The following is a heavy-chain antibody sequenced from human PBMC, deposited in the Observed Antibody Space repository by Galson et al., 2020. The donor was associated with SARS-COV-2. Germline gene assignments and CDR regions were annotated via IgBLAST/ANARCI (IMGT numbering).Heavy chain of an antibody. Sequence: ASETLSLTCTVSGGSTSTTTYCWGWIRQPPGKGLDWIGSIFYDGSTYYKPSLKSRVTISVDTSKNQFSLKLSSVTAADTAVYYCARQNRIMGGYYGPFDMWGQGTMVTVSS. CDR3: ARQNRIMGGYYGPFDM. V-gene: IGHV4-39*01. CDR2: IFYDGST. D-gene: IGHD1-26*01. CDR1: GGSTSTTTYC. J-gene: IGHJ3*02.